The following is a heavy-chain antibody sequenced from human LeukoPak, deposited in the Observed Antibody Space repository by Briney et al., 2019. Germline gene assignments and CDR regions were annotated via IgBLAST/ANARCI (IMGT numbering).Heavy chain of an antibody. CDR1: AFTFRTYW. CDR2: IKPDGSEK. V-gene: IGHV3-7*01. D-gene: IGHD5-18*01. J-gene: IGHJ6*02. CDR3: ARDLGYSYAYNYYYGMDV. Sequence: GGSLRLSCAASAFTFRTYWMSWVRQAPGKGLEWVAMIKPDGSEKYYVDSVKGLFTISRDNAKNTLYLQMNSLRAEDTAVYYCARDLGYSYAYNYYYGMDVWGQGTTVTVSS.